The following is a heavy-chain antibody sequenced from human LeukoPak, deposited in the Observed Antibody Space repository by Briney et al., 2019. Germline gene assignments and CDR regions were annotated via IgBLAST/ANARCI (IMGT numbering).Heavy chain of an antibody. CDR3: ARDSDTAMVKDAFDI. D-gene: IGHD5-18*01. J-gene: IGHJ3*02. CDR2: ISNYGETT. Sequence: PGGSLRLSCAASGFMFNDYTMNWVRQAPGKGLEWVSVISNYGETTHYGYSVKGRFTISRDNSKNMLYLQMNSLRAEDTAVYYCARDSDTAMVKDAFDIWGQGTMVTVSS. V-gene: IGHV3-23*01. CDR1: GFMFNDYT.